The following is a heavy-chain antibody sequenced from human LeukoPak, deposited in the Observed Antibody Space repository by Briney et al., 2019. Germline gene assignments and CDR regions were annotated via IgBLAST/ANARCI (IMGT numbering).Heavy chain of an antibody. CDR3: ARAGFIPAAGTNVWFDP. J-gene: IGHJ5*02. CDR2: ISPGGGTT. CDR1: GFPFGNEA. Sequence: GGSLRLSCAASGFPFGNEAMGWVRQAPERGLEWVSTISPGGGTTYYADSVKGRFTISRDNSRNTLFVQMNSLSAEDTAVYYCARAGFIPAAGTNVWFDPWGQGTLVTVSS. D-gene: IGHD6-13*01. V-gene: IGHV3-23*01.